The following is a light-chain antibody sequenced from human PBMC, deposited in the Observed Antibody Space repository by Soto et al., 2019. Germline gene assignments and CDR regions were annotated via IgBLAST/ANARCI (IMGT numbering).Light chain of an antibody. Sequence: ELLLPQAPVTLSLSPWQRDTISCRASQSVSSNFLAWSQQRPGQAPWLLIHAASSNATGIPDRFSCMGSSADFTLPISRLEPEDFAMYYCQQYGSTPPLTFGQGTRLEIK. CDR3: QQYGSTPPLT. CDR1: QSVSSNF. V-gene: IGKV3-20*01. CDR2: AAS. J-gene: IGKJ5*01.